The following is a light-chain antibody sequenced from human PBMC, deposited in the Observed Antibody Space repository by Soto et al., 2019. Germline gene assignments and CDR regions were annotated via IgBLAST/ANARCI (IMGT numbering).Light chain of an antibody. J-gene: IGKJ1*01. Sequence: DIQMTQSPSTLSASVGDRVTITCRASQDIITWLAWYQQKPGKAPTLLIYKASSLESGVPSRFSGSGSGTEFTLTISSLQPDDFATYYCQEYVNYSWTFGEGTKVEI. CDR3: QEYVNYSWT. CDR1: QDIITW. V-gene: IGKV1-5*03. CDR2: KAS.